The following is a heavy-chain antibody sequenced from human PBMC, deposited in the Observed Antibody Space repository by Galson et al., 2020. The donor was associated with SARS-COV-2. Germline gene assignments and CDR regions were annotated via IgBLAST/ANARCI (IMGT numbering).Heavy chain of an antibody. J-gene: IGHJ4*02. CDR1: GDSISSGGYS. CDR3: ARAVGFCAITSCPTPYVDF. CDR2: IYHTGST. Sequence: SETLSLTCGVSGDSISSGGYSWSWIRQPPGKGLEWIGYIYHTGSTYYNPSLQSRVTISLDKSKNQFSLELNSVTAADTAMYFCARAVGFCAITSCPTPYVDFWGQGTLVTVSS. V-gene: IGHV4-30-2*01. D-gene: IGHD2-2*01.